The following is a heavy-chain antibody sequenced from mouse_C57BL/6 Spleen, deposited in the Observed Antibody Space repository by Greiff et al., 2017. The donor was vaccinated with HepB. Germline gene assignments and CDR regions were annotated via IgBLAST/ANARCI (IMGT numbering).Heavy chain of an antibody. CDR2: IRLKSDNYAT. V-gene: IGHV6-3*01. D-gene: IGHD2-4*01. J-gene: IGHJ4*01. CDR1: GFTFSNYW. Sequence: EVKLEESGGGLVQPGGSMKLSCVASGFTFSNYWMNWVRQSPEKGLEWVAQIRLKSDNYATHYAESVKGRFTISRDDSKSSVYLQMNNLRAEDTGIYYCSDYDYEPYWGQGTSVTVSA. CDR3: SDYDYEPY.